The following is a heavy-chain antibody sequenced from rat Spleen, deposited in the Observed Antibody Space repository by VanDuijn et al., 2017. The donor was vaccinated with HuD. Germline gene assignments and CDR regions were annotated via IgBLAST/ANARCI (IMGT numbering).Heavy chain of an antibody. J-gene: IGHJ2*01. D-gene: IGHD4-2*01. Sequence: EVQLVESDGGLVQPGRSLKLSCAASGFTFSDYYMAWVRQAPTKGLEWVATISYDGSSTYYRDSVKGRFTISRDNAKSTLYLQMDSLRSEDTATYYCARHGDWGQGVMVTVSS. CDR2: ISYDGSST. CDR3: ARHGD. CDR1: GFTFSDYY. V-gene: IGHV5-29*01.